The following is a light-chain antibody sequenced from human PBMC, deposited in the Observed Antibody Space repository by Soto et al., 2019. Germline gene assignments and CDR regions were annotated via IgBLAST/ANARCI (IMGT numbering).Light chain of an antibody. CDR3: QQYTNTNNPWM. V-gene: IGKV3-15*01. Sequence: EIVMTQSPATLSVSPGERATLSCRASQSVSSSYLAWYQQKPGKAPKLLVYDASTLQSGVASRFSGSGSGTEFTLIISGLQPDDSATYYCQQYTNTNNPWMFGQGTKVDIK. CDR2: DAS. J-gene: IGKJ1*01. CDR1: QSVSSSY.